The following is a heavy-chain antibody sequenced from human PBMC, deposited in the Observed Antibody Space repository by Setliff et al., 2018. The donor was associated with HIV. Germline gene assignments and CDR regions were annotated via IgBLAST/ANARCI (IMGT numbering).Heavy chain of an antibody. Sequence: GGSLRLSCAASGFTFSNAWMSWVRQAPGKGLEWVGHIKSKTDGGTTDYAAPVKGRFTISRDDSKNTLYLQMNSLKTEDTAVYYCTTGTRLVDWGQGALVTVSS. CDR3: TTGTRLVD. D-gene: IGHD2-21*01. CDR1: GFTFSNAW. J-gene: IGHJ4*02. V-gene: IGHV3-15*01. CDR2: IKSKTDGGTT.